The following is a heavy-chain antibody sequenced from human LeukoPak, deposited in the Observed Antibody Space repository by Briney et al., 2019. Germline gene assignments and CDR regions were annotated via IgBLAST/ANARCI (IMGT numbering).Heavy chain of an antibody. Sequence: GGSLRLSCTVSGFTVSSDSMSWVRQAPGKGLEWVSAISGSGGSTYYADSVKGRFTISRDNSKNTLYLQMNSLRAEDTAVYYCAKLGITGTRSPKEIEGDYWGQGTLVTVSS. CDR3: AKLGITGTRSPKEIEGDY. J-gene: IGHJ4*02. D-gene: IGHD1-20*01. CDR1: GFTVSSDS. CDR2: ISGSGGST. V-gene: IGHV3-23*01.